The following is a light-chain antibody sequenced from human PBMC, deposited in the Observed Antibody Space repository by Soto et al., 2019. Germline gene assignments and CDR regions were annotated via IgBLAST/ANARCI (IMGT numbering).Light chain of an antibody. Sequence: ESVLTQSPGTLSLSPGERATLSCRASQSVTSTYLAWYQQKPGQAPRLLIYGASTRVTGIPDRFSGSGSGTDFTLTISRLEPEDFAVYYCQQYGSSPPFTFGPGTKVDIK. J-gene: IGKJ3*01. CDR3: QQYGSSPPFT. CDR1: QSVTSTY. CDR2: GAS. V-gene: IGKV3-20*01.